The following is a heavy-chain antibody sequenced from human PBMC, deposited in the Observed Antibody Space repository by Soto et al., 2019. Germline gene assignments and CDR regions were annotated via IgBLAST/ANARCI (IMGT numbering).Heavy chain of an antibody. CDR3: AKKGPQSGDHKNGYFDL. Sequence: PGGSLRLSCVASGLTFSSYAMHWVRQAPGKGLEWVAVISYDGSNKYYADSVKGRFTISRDNSKNTLYLQMIGLRAEDTAVYYCAKKGPQSGDHKNGYFDLWGRGALVTVPS. CDR1: GLTFSSYA. CDR2: ISYDGSNK. V-gene: IGHV3-30-3*02. J-gene: IGHJ2*01. D-gene: IGHD1-26*01.